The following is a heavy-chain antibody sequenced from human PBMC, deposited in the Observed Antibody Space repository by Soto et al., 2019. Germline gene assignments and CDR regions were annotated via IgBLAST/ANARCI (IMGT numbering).Heavy chain of an antibody. D-gene: IGHD3-3*01. V-gene: IGHV3-48*03. Sequence: QTGGSLRLSCAASGFTFSSYEMNWVRQAPGKGLEWVSYISSSGSTIYYADSVKGRFTISRDNAKNSLYLQMNSLRAEDTAVYYCARDGPARVLEWHPRYFDYWGQGTLVTVSS. CDR1: GFTFSSYE. CDR3: ARDGPARVLEWHPRYFDY. J-gene: IGHJ4*02. CDR2: ISSSGSTI.